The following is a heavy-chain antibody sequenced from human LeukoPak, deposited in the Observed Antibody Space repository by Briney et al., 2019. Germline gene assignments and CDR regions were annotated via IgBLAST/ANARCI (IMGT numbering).Heavy chain of an antibody. CDR3: ARHPYNNESGAFPMGDY. D-gene: IGHD2-15*01. Sequence: ASVKVSCKTSGYTFSNYGVSWVRQAPGQGLEWMGWISAYNNNTNYAQKFQGRLTMTTDTSTSTAYMELRSLRSDDTAIYYCARHPYNNESGAFPMGDYWGQGTLVTVSS. J-gene: IGHJ4*02. CDR2: ISAYNNNT. CDR1: GYTFSNYG. V-gene: IGHV1-18*01.